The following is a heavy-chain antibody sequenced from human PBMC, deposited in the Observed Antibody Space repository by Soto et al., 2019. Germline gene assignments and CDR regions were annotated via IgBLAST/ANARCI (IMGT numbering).Heavy chain of an antibody. CDR2: ISSSSSYT. Sequence: GGSLRLSCAASGFTFSDYYMSWIRQAPGKGLEWVSYISSSSSYTNYADSVKGRFTISRDNAKNSLYLQMNSLRAEDTAVYYCARDELSGRYYYYGMDVWGQGTTVTVSS. D-gene: IGHD1-1*01. V-gene: IGHV3-11*05. J-gene: IGHJ6*02. CDR1: GFTFSDYY. CDR3: ARDELSGRYYYYGMDV.